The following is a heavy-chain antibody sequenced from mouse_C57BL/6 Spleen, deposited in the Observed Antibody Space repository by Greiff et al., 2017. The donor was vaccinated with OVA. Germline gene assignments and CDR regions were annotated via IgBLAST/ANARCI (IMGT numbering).Heavy chain of an antibody. V-gene: IGHV5-9-1*02. D-gene: IGHD1-1*01. J-gene: IGHJ2*01. CDR1: GFTFRSYA. CDR2: LSSGVDYL. CDR3: TRGRTTVVCDY. Sequence: DVKLVESGEGLVKPGGSLKLSCAASGFTFRSYAMSCVRQTPETSLAWVSYLSSGVDYLYYADTLQGRFTLSRDNARNTRYLQMSSLKSEDTAMYYCTRGRTTVVCDYWGQGTTLTVSS.